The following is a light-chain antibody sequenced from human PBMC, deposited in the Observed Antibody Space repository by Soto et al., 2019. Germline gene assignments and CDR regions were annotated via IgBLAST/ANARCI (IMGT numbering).Light chain of an antibody. J-gene: IGKJ1*01. CDR1: QGISNY. Sequence: DIQMTQSPSSLSSSVGDSVTITCRASQGISNYLAWYQQKPGKVPKLLIYGASTLQSGVPSRFSGSGSGTDFTLTISSLQPEDVATYYCQKYDGAPWTFGQGTKVEIE. CDR3: QKYDGAPWT. V-gene: IGKV1-27*01. CDR2: GAS.